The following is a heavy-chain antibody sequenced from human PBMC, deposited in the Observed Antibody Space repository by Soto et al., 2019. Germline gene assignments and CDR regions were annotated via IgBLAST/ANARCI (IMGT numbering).Heavy chain of an antibody. V-gene: IGHV1-8*01. CDR1: GYTFTSYD. Sequence: QVQLVQSGAEVKKPGASVKVSCKASGYTFTSYDINWVRQATGQGLEWMGWMNPNSGNTGYAQKFQGRVTMTRNTSITTTYMALSSLRSEHTTVYYCAGEITPRGMDVRCQGTTVTASS. CDR2: MNPNSGNT. D-gene: IGHD3-10*01. CDR3: AGEITPRGMDV. J-gene: IGHJ6*02.